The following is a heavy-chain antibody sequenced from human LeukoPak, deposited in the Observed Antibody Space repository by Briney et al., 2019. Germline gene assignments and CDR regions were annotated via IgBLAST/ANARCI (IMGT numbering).Heavy chain of an antibody. CDR1: GYTFTSYG. D-gene: IGHD6-19*01. CDR3: ARDTMYSSNY. Sequence: ASVKVSCKASGYTFTSYGISWVRQAPGQGLEWMGWINTNTGNPKYAQSFTGRFIFSLDTSVSTAYLQISSLKAEDTAVYYCARDTMYSSNYWGQGTLVTVSS. V-gene: IGHV7-4-1*02. J-gene: IGHJ4*02. CDR2: INTNTGNP.